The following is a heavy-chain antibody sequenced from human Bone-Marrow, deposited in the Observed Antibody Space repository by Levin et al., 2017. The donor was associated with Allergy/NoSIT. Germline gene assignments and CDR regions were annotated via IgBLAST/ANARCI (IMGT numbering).Heavy chain of an antibody. CDR3: AKSGVYCSGGSCYRGAFDI. Sequence: GESLKISCAASGFTFSSYAMSWVRQAPGKGLEWVSAISGSGGSTYYADSVKGRFTISRDNSKNTLYLQMNSLRAEDTAVYYCAKSGVYCSGGSCYRGAFDIWGQGTMVTVSS. CDR1: GFTFSSYA. V-gene: IGHV3-23*01. CDR2: ISGSGGST. D-gene: IGHD2-15*01. J-gene: IGHJ3*02.